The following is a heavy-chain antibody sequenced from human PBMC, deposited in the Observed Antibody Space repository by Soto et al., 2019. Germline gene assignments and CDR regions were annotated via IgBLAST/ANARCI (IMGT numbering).Heavy chain of an antibody. CDR2: VYYTGST. CDR3: VRTAREGAVAPHWFDR. J-gene: IGHJ5*02. Sequence: SETLSLTCTVSGASIRSTDYYWSWVRQAPGKGLEWIGYVYYTGSTYYNPSLMSRLTISVDTSKNQFSLKLTSVTAAETAVYYCVRTAREGAVAPHWFDRWGQGTQVTVSS. CDR1: GASIRSTDYY. D-gene: IGHD2-21*02. V-gene: IGHV4-30-4*01.